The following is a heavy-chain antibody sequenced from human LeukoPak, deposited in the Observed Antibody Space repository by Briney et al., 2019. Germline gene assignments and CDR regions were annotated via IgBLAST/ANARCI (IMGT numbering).Heavy chain of an antibody. CDR3: ARDNGVVHGVYYMDV. CDR2: IKQDGSEK. V-gene: IGHV3-7*01. D-gene: IGHD3-3*01. Sequence: AGALTLSCAASGFTFSNYWMTWVRQAPGKELEWVADIKQDGSEKLYVNSVRGRFTISRDNAKMSLFLQINSLRAEDTAVYYCARDNGVVHGVYYMDVWGKGTTVTVS. J-gene: IGHJ6*03. CDR1: GFTFSNYW.